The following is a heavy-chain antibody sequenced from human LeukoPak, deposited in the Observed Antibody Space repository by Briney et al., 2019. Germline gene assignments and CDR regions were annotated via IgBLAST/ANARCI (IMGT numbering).Heavy chain of an antibody. CDR1: GYTFTSYY. J-gene: IGHJ4*02. V-gene: IGHV1-46*01. CDR3: ARGGRRDGYTD. D-gene: IGHD5-24*01. Sequence: ASVKVSCKASGYTFTSYYIHWVRQAPGQGLEWMGIINPSGGTTSYTQKFQGRVTMTRDTSTSTAYMELSSLRSEDTAVYYCARGGRRDGYTDWGQGTLVTVSS. CDR2: INPSGGTT.